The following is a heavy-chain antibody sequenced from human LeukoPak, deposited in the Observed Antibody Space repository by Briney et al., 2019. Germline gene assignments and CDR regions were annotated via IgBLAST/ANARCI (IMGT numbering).Heavy chain of an antibody. Sequence: GGSLRLSCAASGFTFSSYAMHWVRQAPGKGLEWVAVISYDGSNKYYADSVKGRFTISRDNSKNTLYLQMNSLRAEDTAVYYCASGANYYDSSGYRPGLFDYWGQGTLVTVSS. D-gene: IGHD3-22*01. CDR3: ASGANYYDSSGYRPGLFDY. CDR1: GFTFSSYA. J-gene: IGHJ4*02. CDR2: ISYDGSNK. V-gene: IGHV3-30-3*01.